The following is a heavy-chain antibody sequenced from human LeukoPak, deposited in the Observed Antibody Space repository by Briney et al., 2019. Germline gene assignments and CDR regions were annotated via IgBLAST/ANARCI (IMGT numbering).Heavy chain of an antibody. CDR2: ISGSGGST. J-gene: IGHJ5*02. V-gene: IGHV3-23*01. D-gene: IGHD6-13*01. CDR3: AKDLIAAAGPGWFDP. Sequence: PGGSLRLPCAASGFTFSSYAMSWVRQAPGKGLEWVSAISGSGGSTYYADSVKGRFTISRDNSKNTLYLQMNSLRAEDTAVYYCAKDLIAAAGPGWFDPWGQGTLVTVSS. CDR1: GFTFSSYA.